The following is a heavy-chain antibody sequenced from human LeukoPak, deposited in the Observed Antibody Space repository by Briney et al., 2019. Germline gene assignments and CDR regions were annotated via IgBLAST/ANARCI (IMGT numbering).Heavy chain of an antibody. CDR2: IYPGDSDT. Sequence: KVSCKASGYTFTSYAMNWVRQAPGQGLEWMGIIYPGDSDTRYSPSFQGQVTISADKSISTAYLQWSSLKASDTAMYYCARQHDYGDYDYWGQGTLVTVSS. CDR1: GYTFTSYA. CDR3: ARQHDYGDYDY. V-gene: IGHV5-51*01. D-gene: IGHD4-17*01. J-gene: IGHJ4*02.